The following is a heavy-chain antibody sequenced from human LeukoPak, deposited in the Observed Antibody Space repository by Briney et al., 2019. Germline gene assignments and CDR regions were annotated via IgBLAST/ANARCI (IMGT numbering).Heavy chain of an antibody. V-gene: IGHV4-34*01. D-gene: IGHD6-13*01. CDR2: INHSGST. Sequence: SETLSLTCAVYGGSFSGYYWSWIRQPPGKGLEWIGEINHSGSTNYNPSLKSRVTISVDTSKNQFSLKLSSVTAADTAVYYCAREGPVLYSSSWDNWFDPWGQGTLVTVSS. CDR1: GGSFSGYY. J-gene: IGHJ5*02. CDR3: AREGPVLYSSSWDNWFDP.